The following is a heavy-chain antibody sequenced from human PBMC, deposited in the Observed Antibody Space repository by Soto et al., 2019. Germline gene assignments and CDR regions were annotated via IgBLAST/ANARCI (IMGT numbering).Heavy chain of an antibody. CDR3: ARTSIAVAPDY. Sequence: PGGSLRLSCAASGFTFSSYEMNWVRQAPGKGLEWVSYISSSGSTIYYADSVKGRFTISRDNAKNSLYLQMNSLRAKDTAVYYCARTSIAVAPDYWGQGTLVTVST. CDR2: ISSSGSTI. D-gene: IGHD6-19*01. V-gene: IGHV3-48*03. J-gene: IGHJ4*02. CDR1: GFTFSSYE.